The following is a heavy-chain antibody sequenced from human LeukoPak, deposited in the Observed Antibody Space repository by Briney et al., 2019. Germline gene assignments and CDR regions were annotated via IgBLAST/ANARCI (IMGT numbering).Heavy chain of an antibody. V-gene: IGHV3-23*01. J-gene: IGHJ4*02. Sequence: TGGSLRLSCAASGFAFSRYAMSWVRQAPGKGLEWVSAISGSGGSTYYADSVKGRFTISRDNSKSTLYLQMNSLRAEDTAVYYCAKWEGKWFGELVGYYFDYWGQGTLVTVSS. D-gene: IGHD3-10*01. CDR3: AKWEGKWFGELVGYYFDY. CDR2: ISGSGGST. CDR1: GFAFSRYA.